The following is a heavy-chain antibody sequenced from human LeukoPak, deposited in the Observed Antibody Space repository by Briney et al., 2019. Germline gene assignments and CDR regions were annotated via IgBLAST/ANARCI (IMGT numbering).Heavy chain of an antibody. CDR1: GFTFSTHG. D-gene: IGHD2-21*02. Sequence: GGSLRLSCEASGFTFSTHGMHWVRQAPGKGLEGVAVISYSGSSKECADSVKGRFTISRDNSKNTLYLQMNSLRAEDTAVYYCARAIVVVTATASFGFDYWGQGTLVTVSS. CDR3: ARAIVVVTATASFGFDY. V-gene: IGHV3-30*03. CDR2: ISYSGSSK. J-gene: IGHJ4*02.